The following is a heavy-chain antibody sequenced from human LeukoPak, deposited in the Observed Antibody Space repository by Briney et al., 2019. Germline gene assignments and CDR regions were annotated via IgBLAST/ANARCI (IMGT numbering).Heavy chain of an antibody. D-gene: IGHD5-18*01. J-gene: IGHJ5*02. V-gene: IGHV1-2*02. CDR1: GYTFTGYY. CDR3: ARLSNSYGYIPNWFDP. CDR2: INPNSGGT. Sequence: GASVKVSCKASGYTFTGYYMHWVRQAPGQGLEWMGWINPNSGGTNYAQKFQGRVTKTRDTSISTAYMELSRLRSDDTDAYYCARLSNSYGYIPNWFDPWGQGTLVTVSS.